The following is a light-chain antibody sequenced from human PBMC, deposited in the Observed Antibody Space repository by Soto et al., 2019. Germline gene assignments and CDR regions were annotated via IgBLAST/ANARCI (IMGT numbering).Light chain of an antibody. CDR3: QQYETYYT. CDR1: QSITTW. CDR2: KAS. V-gene: IGKV1-5*03. J-gene: IGKJ2*01. Sequence: DLQMTQSPSTLSASVGDRVTITCRASQSITTWLAWYQQKPGKAPNLLIYKASNLESGVPSRFSGSGSGTEFTLTISSLQRDDFATYYCQQYETYYTFGQGTKLEIK.